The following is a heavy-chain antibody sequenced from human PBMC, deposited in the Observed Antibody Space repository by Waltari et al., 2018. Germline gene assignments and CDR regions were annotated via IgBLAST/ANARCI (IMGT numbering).Heavy chain of an antibody. J-gene: IGHJ5*02. V-gene: IGHV1-2*02. CDR1: GYTFTDYY. CDR3: ARGEGTTMVTWWFDP. D-gene: IGHD5-18*01. Sequence: QVQLVQSGAEVKKPGASVKVSCKASGYTFTDYYMHWVRQAPGKGLEWVGWINPNSGGTNYEQKFQGRVTMTRETSISTAYMDLSRLRSDDTAVYYWARGEGTTMVTWWFDPWGQGTLVTVSS. CDR2: INPNSGGT.